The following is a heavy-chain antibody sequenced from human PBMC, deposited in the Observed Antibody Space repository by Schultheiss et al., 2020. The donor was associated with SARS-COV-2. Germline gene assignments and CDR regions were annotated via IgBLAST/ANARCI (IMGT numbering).Heavy chain of an antibody. CDR3: ASIAAAGTTSTVDY. J-gene: IGHJ4*02. CDR1: GGSISSSSYY. Sequence: SETLSLTCTVSGGSISSSSYYWGWIRQPPGKGLEWIGYIYYSGSTNYNPSLKSRVTMSVDTSKNQFSLKLSSVTAADTAVYYCASIAAAGTTSTVDYWGQGTLVTVSS. D-gene: IGHD6-13*01. V-gene: IGHV4-61*05. CDR2: IYYSGST.